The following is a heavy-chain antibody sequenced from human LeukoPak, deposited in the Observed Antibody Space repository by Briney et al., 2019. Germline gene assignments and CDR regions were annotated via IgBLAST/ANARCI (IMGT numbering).Heavy chain of an antibody. CDR1: GFTFSSYD. CDR3: ARDVSYYYYYGMDV. V-gene: IGHV3-13*01. J-gene: IGHJ6*02. CDR2: IGTAGDT. Sequence: GGSLRLSCAASGFTFSSYDMHWVRQATGKGLEWVSAIGTAGDTYYPGSVKGRFTISRDNSKNTLYLQMNSLRAEDTAVYYCARDVSYYYYYGMDVWGQGTTVTVSS.